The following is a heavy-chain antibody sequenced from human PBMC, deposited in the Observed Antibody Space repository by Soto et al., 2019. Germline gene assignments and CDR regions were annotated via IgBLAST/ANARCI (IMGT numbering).Heavy chain of an antibody. Sequence: VSCAASRFSFIAYVMHWGRRAPGKGLEWVAVMWYHGRYLFHTDSVKGRFTISRDTSTNTLFLQMNSLRADDTAVYYGARDQGGQSGNFIFDHWGQGALVAVSS. CDR1: RFSFIAYV. D-gene: IGHD1-26*01. CDR2: MWYHGRYL. CDR3: ARDQGGQSGNFIFDH. J-gene: IGHJ4*02. V-gene: IGHV3-33*02.